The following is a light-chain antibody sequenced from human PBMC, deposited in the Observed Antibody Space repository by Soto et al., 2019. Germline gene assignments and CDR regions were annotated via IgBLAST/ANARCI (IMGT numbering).Light chain of an antibody. CDR1: TSNIGAGYD. Sequence: QSVLTQPPSVSGAPGDRITISCTGDTSNIGAGYDVHWYQQLPGAAPKLLIFVNNNRPSGVPDRFSGSKSDTSASLAITGLQAEDEADYYCQSYDSALRGVFGTGTQLTVL. J-gene: IGLJ1*01. CDR3: QSYDSALRGV. CDR2: VNN. V-gene: IGLV1-40*01.